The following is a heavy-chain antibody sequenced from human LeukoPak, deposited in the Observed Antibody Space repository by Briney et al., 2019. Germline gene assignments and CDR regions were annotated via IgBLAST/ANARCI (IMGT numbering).Heavy chain of an antibody. Sequence: SETLSLTCTVSGGSISSYYWSWIRQPAGQGLEWIGRIYSSGSTMYKPSLKSRVTMSVDTSKTQLSLKLSSVTAADTAVYYCARDRYLYGSGSYHYYMDVWGKGTTVTISS. V-gene: IGHV4-4*07. J-gene: IGHJ6*03. D-gene: IGHD3-10*01. CDR3: ARDRYLYGSGSYHYYMDV. CDR1: GGSISSYY. CDR2: IYSSGST.